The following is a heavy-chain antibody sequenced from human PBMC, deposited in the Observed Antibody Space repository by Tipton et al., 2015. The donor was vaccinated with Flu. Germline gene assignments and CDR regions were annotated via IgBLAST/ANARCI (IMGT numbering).Heavy chain of an antibody. CDR2: IPNTGSP. V-gene: IGHV4-59*01. Sequence: TLSLTCTVSGDSISTYYWTWIRQPPGKGLEWIGHIPNTGSPNYNASLKSRVPVSVDTSENQFSLRLASVTAADTALYYCARAHMKGGSWGFYYGMDVWGRGTTVTVSS. D-gene: IGHD3-16*01. CDR1: GDSISTYY. CDR3: ARAHMKGGSWGFYYGMDV. J-gene: IGHJ6*02.